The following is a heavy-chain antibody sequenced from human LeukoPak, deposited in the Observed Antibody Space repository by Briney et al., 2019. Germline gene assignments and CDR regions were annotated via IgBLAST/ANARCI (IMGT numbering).Heavy chain of an antibody. Sequence: SETLSLTCTVSGGSISSYYWGWIRQPPGKGLEWIGYIYYSGSTNYNPSLKSRVTISVDTSKNQFSLKMGSVTAADTAVYYCARDSSYYYGSGSYHDYWGQGTLVTVSS. D-gene: IGHD3-10*01. V-gene: IGHV4-59*12. J-gene: IGHJ4*02. CDR3: ARDSSYYYGSGSYHDY. CDR1: GGSISSYY. CDR2: IYYSGST.